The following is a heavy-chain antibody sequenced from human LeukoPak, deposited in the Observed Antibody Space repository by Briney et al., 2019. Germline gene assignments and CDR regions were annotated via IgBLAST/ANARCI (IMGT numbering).Heavy chain of an antibody. J-gene: IGHJ4*02. CDR3: ARVWSSSYFDY. CDR2: IIPIFGTA. D-gene: IGHD6-6*01. CDR1: GGTFSSYA. V-gene: IGHV1-69*05. Sequence: VKVSCKASGGTFSSYAISWVRQAPGQGLEWMGGIIPIFGTANYAQKFQGRVTITTDESTSTAYMKLRSLRAEDTAVYYCARVWSSSYFDYWGQGTLVTVSS.